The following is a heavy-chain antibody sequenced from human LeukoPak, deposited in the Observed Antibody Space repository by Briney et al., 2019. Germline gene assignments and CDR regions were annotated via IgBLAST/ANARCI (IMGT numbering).Heavy chain of an antibody. CDR3: AREGRRGRYCSGGSCWFDP. J-gene: IGHJ5*02. Sequence: ASVRVSCKASGYTFTGYYMHWVRQAPGQGLEWMGRINPNSGGTNYAQKFQGRVTMTRDTSISTAYMELSRLRSDDTAVYYCAREGRRGRYCSGGSCWFDPWGQGTLVTVSS. V-gene: IGHV1-2*06. CDR1: GYTFTGYY. D-gene: IGHD2-15*01. CDR2: INPNSGGT.